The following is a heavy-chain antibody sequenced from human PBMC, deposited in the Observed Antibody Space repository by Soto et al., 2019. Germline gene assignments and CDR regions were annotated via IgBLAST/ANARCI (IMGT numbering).Heavy chain of an antibody. D-gene: IGHD5-12*01. J-gene: IGHJ3*01. V-gene: IGHV3-23*01. Sequence: GSXRLYCASSGFIFSNYAMNWVRQAPGKGLEWVSVIGGRGNSAYYADSVQGRFTISRDNSKNTLSLQMSSLTADDTDIYYCVREGRGSFDFWGRGTMVTVSS. CDR3: VREGRGSFDF. CDR1: GFIFSNYA. CDR2: IGGRGNSA.